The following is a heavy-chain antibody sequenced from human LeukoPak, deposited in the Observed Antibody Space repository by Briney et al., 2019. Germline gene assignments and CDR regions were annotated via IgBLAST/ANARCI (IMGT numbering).Heavy chain of an antibody. V-gene: IGHV4-59*01. D-gene: IGHD3-22*01. CDR2: IYYTGST. J-gene: IGHJ3*02. CDR1: GGSISTFY. Sequence: SETLSLTCTVSGGSISTFYWSWIRQPPGKGLEWIGYIYYTGSTNYNSSLTSRVTISVDTSKNQFSLKLNSVTAADTAVYYCARDSKKYYYDSSGYWVSDAFDIWGQGTMVTVSS. CDR3: ARDSKKYYYDSSGYWVSDAFDI.